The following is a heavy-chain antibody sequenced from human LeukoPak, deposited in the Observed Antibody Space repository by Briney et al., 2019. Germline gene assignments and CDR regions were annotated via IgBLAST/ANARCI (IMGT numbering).Heavy chain of an antibody. CDR3: ASTHCSSASCYGANWFDP. Sequence: PSQTLSLTCTVSGGSISSGDYYWSWIRQPPGKGLEWIGYIYYSGNTFHYNPSLKSRVNISVDTSKNQFSLRLSSVTAVDTAVYYCASTHCSSASCYGANWFDPWGQGTLVTVSS. D-gene: IGHD2-2*01. CDR2: IYYSGNT. V-gene: IGHV4-30-4*08. CDR1: GGSISSGDYY. J-gene: IGHJ5*02.